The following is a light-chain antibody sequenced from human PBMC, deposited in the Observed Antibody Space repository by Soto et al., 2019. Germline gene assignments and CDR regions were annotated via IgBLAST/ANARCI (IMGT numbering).Light chain of an antibody. J-gene: IGKJ5*01. CDR2: YAY. V-gene: IGKV3-11*01. Sequence: EIGLTQSAATLSLSPGERATLSWGASQSFRGLLAWYQQKNGQAPRLLIYYAYNRATGIPPRFSGSGSGTDFNLTISSLETEDSAVYYCQQRHMWPITFGQGTRLEIK. CDR3: QQRHMWPIT. CDR1: QSFRGL.